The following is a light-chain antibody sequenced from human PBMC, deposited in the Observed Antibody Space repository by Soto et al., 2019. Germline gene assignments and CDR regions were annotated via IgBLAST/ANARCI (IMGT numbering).Light chain of an antibody. Sequence: AIRMTQSPSSFSASTGGRVTITCRASQGISSYLAWYQQKPGKAPKLLIYAASTLQSGVPSRFSGSGSGTDFTLTISCLQSEDFATYYCQQYYSYPRTFGQGTELEIK. CDR1: QGISSY. CDR3: QQYYSYPRT. J-gene: IGKJ2*01. V-gene: IGKV1-8*01. CDR2: AAS.